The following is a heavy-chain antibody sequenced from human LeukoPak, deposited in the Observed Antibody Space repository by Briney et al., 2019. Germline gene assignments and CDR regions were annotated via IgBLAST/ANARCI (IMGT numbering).Heavy chain of an antibody. CDR1: GFTFSSYS. J-gene: IGHJ3*02. D-gene: IGHD6-19*01. V-gene: IGHV3-21*01. CDR2: ISSSSSYI. Sequence: PGGSLRLSCAASGFTFSSYSMNWVRQAPGKGLEWVSSISSSSSYIYYADSVRGRFTISRDNAKNSLYLQMNSLSAEDTAVYYCARDRNGRMAVAGNRAFDIWGQGTMVTVSS. CDR3: ARDRNGRMAVAGNRAFDI.